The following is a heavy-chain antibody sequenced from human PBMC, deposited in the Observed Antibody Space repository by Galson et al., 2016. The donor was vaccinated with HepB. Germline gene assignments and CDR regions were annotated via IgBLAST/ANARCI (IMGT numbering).Heavy chain of an antibody. Sequence: SLRLSCAASGFRFSSYTLNWVRQAPGKGLEWVSSITNSGSHVYLADSIKGRFTISRDNAKNLLYLQMTSLPADDTAVYFCARTQQVAHFDFWGQGTLVTVSS. V-gene: IGHV3-21*01. CDR3: ARTQQVAHFDF. D-gene: IGHD6-13*01. CDR2: ITNSGSHV. J-gene: IGHJ4*01. CDR1: GFRFSSYT.